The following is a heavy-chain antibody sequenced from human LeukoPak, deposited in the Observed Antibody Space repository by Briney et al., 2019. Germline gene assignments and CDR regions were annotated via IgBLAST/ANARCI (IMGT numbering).Heavy chain of an antibody. CDR2: IRYDGSNE. Sequence: GGSLRLSCAASGFTFSSYGMHWVRQAPGKGLEWVSFIRYDGSNEYYADSVRGRFTISRDNSKNTLYLQMNSLRAEDTAVYYCARFGTLDDYWGQGTLVTVSS. J-gene: IGHJ4*02. V-gene: IGHV3-30*02. CDR1: GFTFSSYG. D-gene: IGHD1-1*01. CDR3: ARFGTLDDY.